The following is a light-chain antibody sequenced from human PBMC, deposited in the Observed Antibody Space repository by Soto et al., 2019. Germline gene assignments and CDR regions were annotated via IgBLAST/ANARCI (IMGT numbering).Light chain of an antibody. Sequence: QSALTQPASVSGSPGQSITISCTGTSSDVGAYHYVSWYQHHPGKAPKLMIYDVSNRPAGVSNRFSGSKSGNTASLTISGLQAEDEADYYCSSYTISSTYYVFGTGTKVTVL. CDR3: SSYTISSTYYV. CDR2: DVS. V-gene: IGLV2-14*03. J-gene: IGLJ1*01. CDR1: SSDVGAYHY.